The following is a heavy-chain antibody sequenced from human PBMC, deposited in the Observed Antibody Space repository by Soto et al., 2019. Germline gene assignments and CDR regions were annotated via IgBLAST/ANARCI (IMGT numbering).Heavy chain of an antibody. J-gene: IGHJ2*01. CDR1: GFPFSTYA. CDR3: AKGPRGWLQHVGHFDL. CDR2: ISASGGTT. Sequence: EVQLLESGGGLVQPGGSLRLSCAASGFPFSTYAMSWVRQAPGKGLEWVSGISASGGTTFYADSVKGRFTISRDNSKNTLFLQMNSLRAEDTAVYYCAKGPRGWLQHVGHFDLWGRGTLVTVSS. V-gene: IGHV3-23*01. D-gene: IGHD5-12*01.